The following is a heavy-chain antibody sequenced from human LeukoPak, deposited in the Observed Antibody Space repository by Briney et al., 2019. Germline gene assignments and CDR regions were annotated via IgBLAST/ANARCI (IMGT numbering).Heavy chain of an antibody. Sequence: GRSLKLSCTASRFSFDDFAMHWLPQAPGRGLEWVSGISWNSGSITHADSVKGRLTISRDNAKSSLYLQMDSLRTEDTALYYCAKGDWLDYWGQGTLVTVSS. CDR1: RFSFDDFA. D-gene: IGHD1-26*01. CDR2: ISWNSGSI. CDR3: AKGDWLDY. J-gene: IGHJ4*02. V-gene: IGHV3-9*01.